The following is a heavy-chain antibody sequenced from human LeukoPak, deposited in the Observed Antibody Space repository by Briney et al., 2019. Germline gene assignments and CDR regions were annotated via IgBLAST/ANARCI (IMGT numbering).Heavy chain of an antibody. D-gene: IGHD3-10*01. V-gene: IGHV3-23*01. J-gene: IGHJ6*02. CDR3: AKHAGSYYYYSRDV. CDR1: GFTFSNYA. CDR2: MSSGTGRT. Sequence: PGASLSLSCAASGFTFSNYATTWVPPAPGKGREWVSGMSSGTGRTSYADPAKGQFPISRDNSKNTLYLQMNSLRAEDTAVYYCAKHAGSYYYYSRDVWGQETTVTVSS.